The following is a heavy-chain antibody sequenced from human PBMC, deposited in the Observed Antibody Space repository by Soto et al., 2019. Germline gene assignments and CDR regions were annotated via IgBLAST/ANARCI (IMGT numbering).Heavy chain of an antibody. D-gene: IGHD6-13*01. J-gene: IGHJ4*02. V-gene: IGHV4-34*01. CDR3: ARWAAAGLYYFDY. CDR2: INHSGST. Sequence: QVQLQQWGAGLLKPSETLSLTCAVYGGSFSGYYWSWIRQPPGKGLEWIGEINHSGSTNYNPSLKSRVTISVDTSKHQFSLKLSSVTAADTAVYYCARWAAAGLYYFDYWGQGTLVTVSS. CDR1: GGSFSGYY.